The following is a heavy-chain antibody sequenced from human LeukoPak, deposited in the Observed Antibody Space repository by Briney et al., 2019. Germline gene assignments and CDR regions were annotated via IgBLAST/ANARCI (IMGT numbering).Heavy chain of an antibody. J-gene: IGHJ4*02. V-gene: IGHV3-74*01. Sequence: PGGSLRLSCAASGFTFSSYGMHWVRQAPGKGLVWVSRINSDGSSTSYADFVKGRFTISRDNAKNTLYLQMNSLRAEDTAVYYCARDPPEWELPQDYWGRGTLVAVSS. CDR3: ARDPPEWELPQDY. CDR2: INSDGSST. D-gene: IGHD1-26*01. CDR1: GFTFSSYG.